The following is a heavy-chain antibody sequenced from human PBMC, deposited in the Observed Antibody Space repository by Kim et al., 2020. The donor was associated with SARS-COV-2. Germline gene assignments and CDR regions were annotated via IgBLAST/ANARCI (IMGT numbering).Heavy chain of an antibody. CDR2: ISYDGSNK. Sequence: GGSLRLSCAASGFTFSSYAMHWVRQAPGKGLEWVAVISYDGSNKYYADSVKGRFTISRDNSKNTLYLQMNSLRAEDTAVYYCASHYDSSGYLLRGDYWGQGTLVTVSS. V-gene: IGHV3-30-3*01. CDR3: ASHYDSSGYLLRGDY. CDR1: GFTFSSYA. J-gene: IGHJ4*02. D-gene: IGHD3-22*01.